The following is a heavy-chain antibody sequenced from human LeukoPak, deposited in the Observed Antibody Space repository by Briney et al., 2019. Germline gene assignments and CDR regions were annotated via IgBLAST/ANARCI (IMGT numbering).Heavy chain of an antibody. Sequence: GGSLRLSCAASGFSFSSYWMSWVRQAPGKGLQWVANIKHDGSEKYYVDSVEGRFTISRDNAKNSLYPQMDSLRADDTAVYYCARRGVGWDYWGQGTLVTVSS. CDR2: IKHDGSEK. V-gene: IGHV3-7*04. CDR3: ARRGVGWDY. D-gene: IGHD3-10*01. J-gene: IGHJ4*02. CDR1: GFSFSSYW.